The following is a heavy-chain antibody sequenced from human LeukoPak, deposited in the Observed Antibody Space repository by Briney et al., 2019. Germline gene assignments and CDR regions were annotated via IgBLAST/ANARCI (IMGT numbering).Heavy chain of an antibody. J-gene: IGHJ4*02. CDR2: IYYSGST. Sequence: SETLSLTCTVSGGSISSYYWSWIRQPPGKGLEWIGYIYYSGSTNYNPSLKSRVTISVDTSKNQFSLKLSSVTAADTAVYYCARDDIAVAGTPGLFDYWGQGTLVTVSS. CDR3: ARDDIAVAGTPGLFDY. CDR1: GGSISSYY. V-gene: IGHV4-59*12. D-gene: IGHD6-19*01.